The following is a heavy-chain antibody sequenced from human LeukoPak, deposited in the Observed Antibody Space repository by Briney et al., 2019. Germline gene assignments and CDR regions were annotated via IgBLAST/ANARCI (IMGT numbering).Heavy chain of an antibody. J-gene: IGHJ4*02. CDR2: ISYDGSNK. V-gene: IGHV3-30-3*01. Sequence: GRSLRLSCAASGFTFSSYAMHWLRKAPDKGLEWVAVISYDGSNKYYADSVKGRFTISRDNSKNTLYLQMNSLRAEDTAVYYCARDPRLGPIRYFDYWGQGTLVTVSS. CDR3: ARDPRLGPIRYFDY. CDR1: GFTFSSYA. D-gene: IGHD6-19*01.